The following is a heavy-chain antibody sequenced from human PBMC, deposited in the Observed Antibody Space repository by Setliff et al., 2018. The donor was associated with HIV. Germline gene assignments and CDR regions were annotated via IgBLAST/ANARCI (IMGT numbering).Heavy chain of an antibody. Sequence: PGGSLRLSCAASGFTFSNAWMSWVRQAPGKGLEWVGRIQSKTDGGATDYAAPVKGRFTISRDDSQNTLFLQMNSLILEDTAVYYCVRQVSYYHFYMDVWGKGTTVTSP. D-gene: IGHD3-10*01. CDR3: VRQVSYYHFYMDV. CDR1: GFTFSNAW. V-gene: IGHV3-15*01. J-gene: IGHJ6*03. CDR2: IQSKTDGGAT.